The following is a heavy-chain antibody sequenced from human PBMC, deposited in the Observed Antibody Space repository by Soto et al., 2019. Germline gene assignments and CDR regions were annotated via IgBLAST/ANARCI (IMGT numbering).Heavy chain of an antibody. J-gene: IGHJ6*02. V-gene: IGHV3-23*01. D-gene: IGHD1-20*01. CDR2: MRGSGSSI. CDR3: ARDNWTGAYYGLDV. Sequence: EAQLLESGGGLVQPGESLTLSCVASHFAFNIDAMTWVRQAPGKGLEGVSSMRGSGSSIDYAHSVKGRFTIPRDKSKKTLYLQMNSLRAEDQAVYWCARDNWTGAYYGLDVWGHGTTVTVS. CDR1: HFAFNIDA.